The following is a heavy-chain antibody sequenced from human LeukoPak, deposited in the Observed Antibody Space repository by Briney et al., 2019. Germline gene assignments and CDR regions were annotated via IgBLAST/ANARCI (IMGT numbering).Heavy chain of an antibody. Sequence: PSETLSLTCAVYGGSFSGYYWSWIRQPPGKGLEWSGEINHSGSTNYNPSLKSRVTISVDTSKNQFSLKLSSVTAADTAVYYCARGRTTVVTRRFDYWGQGTLVTVSS. V-gene: IGHV4-34*01. CDR3: ARGRTTVVTRRFDY. CDR2: INHSGST. J-gene: IGHJ4*02. D-gene: IGHD4-23*01. CDR1: GGSFSGYY.